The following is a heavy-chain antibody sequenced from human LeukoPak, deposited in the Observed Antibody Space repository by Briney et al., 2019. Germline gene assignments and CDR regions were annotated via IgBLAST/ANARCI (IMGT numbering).Heavy chain of an antibody. CDR3: ARRRSYTFDP. CDR2: ISGSGDST. Sequence: PGGSLRLSCAASGFTFSNYAMSWVRQAPGKGLEWVSTISGSGDSTYYADSVKGRFTISRDNSKNTLYLQLNSLRAEDAAVYYCARRRSYTFDPWGQGTLVTVST. J-gene: IGHJ5*02. CDR1: GFTFSNYA. V-gene: IGHV3-23*01. D-gene: IGHD1-26*01.